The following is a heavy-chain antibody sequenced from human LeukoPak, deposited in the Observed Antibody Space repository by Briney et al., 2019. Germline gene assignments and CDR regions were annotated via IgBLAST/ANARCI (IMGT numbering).Heavy chain of an antibody. CDR1: GFIVGDTH. D-gene: IGHD5-18*01. Sequence: GGSLRLSCAGSGFIVGDTHMTWVRQAPGKGLEWGSLVYSGITTHYADSVKGRFSISRDHSNNILYLQMNTLRAEDTAVYYCARLQGYSLGYQYFYYMDVWGTGTTVTVPS. CDR3: ARLQGYSLGYQYFYYMDV. J-gene: IGHJ6*03. CDR2: VYSGITT. V-gene: IGHV3-53*01.